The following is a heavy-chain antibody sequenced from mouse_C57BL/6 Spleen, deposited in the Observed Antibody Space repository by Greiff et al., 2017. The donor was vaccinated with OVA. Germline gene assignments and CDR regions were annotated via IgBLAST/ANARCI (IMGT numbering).Heavy chain of an antibody. V-gene: IGHV1-62-2*01. CDR2: FYPGSGSI. CDR3: ARHEDPSYDLYAMDY. J-gene: IGHJ4*01. Sequence: LVESGAELVKPGASVKLSCKASGYTFTEYTIHWVKQRSGQGLEWIGWFYPGSGSIKYNEKFKDKATLTADKSSSTVYMELSRLTSEDSAVYFCARHEDPSYDLYAMDYWGQGTSVTVSS. D-gene: IGHD2-10*01. CDR1: GYTFTEYT.